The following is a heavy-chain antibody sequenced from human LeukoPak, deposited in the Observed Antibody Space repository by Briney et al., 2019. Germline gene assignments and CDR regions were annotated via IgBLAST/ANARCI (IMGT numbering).Heavy chain of an antibody. D-gene: IGHD3-22*01. CDR1: GYTFTSYG. Sequence: VASVKVPCKASGYTFTSYGISWVRPAPGQGLEWMGWISAYNGNTNYAQKLQGRVTMTTDTSTSTAYMELRSLRSDDTAVYYCARDSRNGLEVVSVARRLDYWGQGTLVTVSS. J-gene: IGHJ4*02. CDR3: ARDSRNGLEVVSVARRLDY. CDR2: ISAYNGNT. V-gene: IGHV1-18*01.